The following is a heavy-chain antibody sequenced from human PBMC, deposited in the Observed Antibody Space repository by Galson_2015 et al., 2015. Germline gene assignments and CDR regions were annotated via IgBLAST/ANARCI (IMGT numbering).Heavy chain of an antibody. CDR1: GFTFTSYD. CDR3: ARGVTGTNDWYFDL. V-gene: IGHV3-13*01. CDR2: IGTAGDS. J-gene: IGHJ2*01. Sequence: SLRLSCAASGFTFTSYDMHWVRQPAGKGLEWVSTIGTAGDSYYPGSVKGRFTVSRENAKNSLYLQMNSLRAGDTAVYFCARGVTGTNDWYFDLWGRGSLGTVSS. D-gene: IGHD1-1*01.